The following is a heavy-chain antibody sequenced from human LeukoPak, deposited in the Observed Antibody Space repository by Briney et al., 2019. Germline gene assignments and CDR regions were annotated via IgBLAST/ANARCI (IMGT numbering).Heavy chain of an antibody. V-gene: IGHV3-74*01. CDR2: INSDGSST. D-gene: IGHD3-3*01. J-gene: IGHJ6*02. CDR1: GFTFSSYW. Sequence: GGSLRLSCAASGFTFSSYWMHWVRHAPGKWLVWVSRINSDGSSTSYADSVKGRFTISRDNAKNTLYLQMNSLRAEDTAVYYCARDRGDFWSGSHYYYYYGMDVWGQGTTVTVSS. CDR3: ARDRGDFWSGSHYYYYYGMDV.